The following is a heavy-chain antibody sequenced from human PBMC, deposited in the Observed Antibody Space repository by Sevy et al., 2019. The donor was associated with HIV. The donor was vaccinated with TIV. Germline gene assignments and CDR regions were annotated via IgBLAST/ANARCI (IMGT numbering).Heavy chain of an antibody. CDR1: GDSINTYY. V-gene: IGHV4-59*08. CDR3: ARLRWDLVVVPGATPGCYFDS. Sequence: SETLSLTCTVSGDSINTYYWSWIRQPPGKGLEWIGYVSHSGNTNYNPSLKSRVSMSVDTSTNQFSLNVKYVTAADTDVYYCARLRWDLVVVPGATPGCYFDSWGQGTLVTVSS. D-gene: IGHD2-2*02. CDR2: VSHSGNT. J-gene: IGHJ4*02.